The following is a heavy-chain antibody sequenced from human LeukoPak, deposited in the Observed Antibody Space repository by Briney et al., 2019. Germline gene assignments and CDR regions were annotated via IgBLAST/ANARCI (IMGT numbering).Heavy chain of an antibody. D-gene: IGHD6-19*01. J-gene: IGHJ4*01. CDR3: AKRGAGSGGLHF. Sequence: PGGSLRLSCAASGFTFNIYAMTWVRQAPGKGLEWVSTFYETDKTDYADSVKGRFTISRDTSKNMLYLQMNSLRAEDTAIYYCAKRGAGSGGLHFWGQGTLVTVSS. CDR2: FYETDKT. V-gene: IGHV3-23*01. CDR1: GFTFNIYA.